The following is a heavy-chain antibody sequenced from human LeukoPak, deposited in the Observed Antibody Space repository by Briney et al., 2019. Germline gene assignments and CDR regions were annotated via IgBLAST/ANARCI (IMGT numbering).Heavy chain of an antibody. CDR3: ARDLYYVWGSYRSLSFDY. Sequence: ASVKVSCKASGYTFTDYYMHWVRQAPGQGLEWMGWINTNTGNPTYAQGFTGRFVFSLDTSVSTAYLQISSLKAEDTAVYFCARDLYYVWGSYRSLSFDYWGQGTLVTVSS. J-gene: IGHJ4*02. D-gene: IGHD3-16*02. V-gene: IGHV7-4-1*02. CDR1: GYTFTDYY. CDR2: INTNTGNP.